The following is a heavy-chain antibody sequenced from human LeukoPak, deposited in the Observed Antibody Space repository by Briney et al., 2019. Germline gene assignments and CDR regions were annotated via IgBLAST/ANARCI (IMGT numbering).Heavy chain of an antibody. CDR3: AKEYSSGPRGYFDY. Sequence: GGSLRLSCAASGFTVSSNYMSWVRQAPGKGLEWVSAISGSGGSTYYADSVKGRFTISRDNSKNTLYLHMNSLRAEDAAVYYCAKEYSSGPRGYFDYWGQGTLVTVSS. D-gene: IGHD6-19*01. CDR2: ISGSGGST. CDR1: GFTVSSNY. V-gene: IGHV3-23*01. J-gene: IGHJ4*02.